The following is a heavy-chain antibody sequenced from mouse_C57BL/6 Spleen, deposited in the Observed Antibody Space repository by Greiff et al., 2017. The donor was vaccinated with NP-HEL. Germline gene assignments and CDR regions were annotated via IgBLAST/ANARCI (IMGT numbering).Heavy chain of an antibody. V-gene: IGHV5-6*02. J-gene: IGHJ3*01. Sequence: EVQLVESGGDLVKPGGSLKLSCAASGFTFSSYGMSWVRQTPDKRLEWVATISSGGSYTYYPDSVQGRFTISRDNAKNTLYLQMSSLKSEDTAMYYCARRMDYDGPFAYWGQGTLVTVSA. CDR3: ARRMDYDGPFAY. D-gene: IGHD2-4*01. CDR2: ISSGGSYT. CDR1: GFTFSSYG.